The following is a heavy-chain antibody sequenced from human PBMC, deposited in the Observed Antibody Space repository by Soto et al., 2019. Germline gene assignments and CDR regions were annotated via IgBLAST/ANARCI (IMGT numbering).Heavy chain of an antibody. Sequence: GGSLRLSCAASGFTFSSYAMSWVRQAPGKGLEWVSAISGSGDTTLYAASVRGRLIISRDNSKNKVYLDMSSLRAEDTALYYCAGPVGGYQVLFGTWYGTRSDYWGQGTLVTSPQ. J-gene: IGHJ4*02. CDR2: ISGSGDTT. CDR3: AGPVGGYQVLFGTWYGTRSDY. V-gene: IGHV3-23*01. D-gene: IGHD6-13*01. CDR1: GFTFSSYA.